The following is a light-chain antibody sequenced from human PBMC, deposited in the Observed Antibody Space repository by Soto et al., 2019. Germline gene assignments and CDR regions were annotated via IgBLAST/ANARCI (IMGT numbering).Light chain of an antibody. V-gene: IGKV1-9*01. J-gene: IGKJ2*01. Sequence: DIQLTQSPSFLSASVGDRVTVTCRASQGISGYLARYQQKPGKAPKLLIYATSTLQSGVPSRFSGRGSGTEFTLTISSLQPEDFATYYCQQLYSYPVTFGQGTKLEIK. CDR3: QQLYSYPVT. CDR2: ATS. CDR1: QGISGY.